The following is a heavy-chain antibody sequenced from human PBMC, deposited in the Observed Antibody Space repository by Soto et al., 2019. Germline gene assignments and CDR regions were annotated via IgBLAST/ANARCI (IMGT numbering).Heavy chain of an antibody. D-gene: IGHD4-17*01. CDR3: ARETPDAYGDYTESGHSGILDY. CDR2: INPNSGGT. Sequence: QVQLVQSGAEVKKPGASVKVSCKASGYTFTGYYMRWVRQAPGQGLEWMGWINPNSGGTNYAQKFQGWVTMTRDTSISTAYMEVSRLRSDDTAVYYCARETPDAYGDYTESGHSGILDYWGQGHLVTVSS. J-gene: IGHJ4*02. CDR1: GYTFTGYY. V-gene: IGHV1-2*04.